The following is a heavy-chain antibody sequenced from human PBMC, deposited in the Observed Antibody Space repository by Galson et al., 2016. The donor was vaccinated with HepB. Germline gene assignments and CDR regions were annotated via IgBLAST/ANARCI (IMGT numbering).Heavy chain of an antibody. CDR3: AKMPDAVVEPATFDY. J-gene: IGHJ4*02. D-gene: IGHD2-2*01. CDR2: IGGSGGCT. CDR1: GFTFSDYA. Sequence: SLRLSCAVSGFTFSDYAMRWVRKAPGKGQEWVSSIGGSGGCTYYADSVKGRFTISRDNFRDTLYLHMNSLRAEDTAVYYCAKMPDAVVEPATFDYWGQGTLVTVSS. V-gene: IGHV3-23*01.